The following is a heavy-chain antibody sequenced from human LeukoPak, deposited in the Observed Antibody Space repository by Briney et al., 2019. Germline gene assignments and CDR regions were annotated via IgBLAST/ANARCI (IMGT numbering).Heavy chain of an antibody. CDR1: GGSISSSSYY. CDR2: IYYSGST. J-gene: IGHJ4*02. V-gene: IGHV4-39*07. CDR3: ARANYYDSTPFDY. Sequence: PSETLSLTCTASGGSISSSSYYWGWIRQPPGKGLEWIGSIYYSGSTYYNPSLKSRVTISVDTSKNQFSLKLSSVTAADTAVYYCARANYYDSTPFDYWGQGTLVTVSS. D-gene: IGHD3-22*01.